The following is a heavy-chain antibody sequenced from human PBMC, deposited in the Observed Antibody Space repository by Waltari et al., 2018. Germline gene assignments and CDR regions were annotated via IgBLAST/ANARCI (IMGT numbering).Heavy chain of an antibody. CDR2: ISYDGSNK. V-gene: IGHV3-30*01. Sequence: QVQLVASGGGVVQPGRSLRLSCAASGFTFSSYAMHWVRQAPGKGLEWVAVISYDGSNKYYADSVKGRFTISRDNSKNTLYLQMNSLRAEDTAVYYCARAPGGDFDYWGQGTLVTVSS. J-gene: IGHJ4*02. CDR1: GFTFSSYA. CDR3: ARAPGGDFDY. D-gene: IGHD3-16*01.